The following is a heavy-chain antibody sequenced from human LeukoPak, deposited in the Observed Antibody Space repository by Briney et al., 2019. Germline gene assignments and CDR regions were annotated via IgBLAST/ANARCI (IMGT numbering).Heavy chain of an antibody. CDR1: GFTVSSNY. Sequence: TGGSLRLSCAASGFTVSSNYMSWVRQAPGKGLEWVSVIYSGGSTYYADSVKGRFTISRDNSKNTLYLQMNSLRAEDTAVYYCARLIWWLSDRDLKNFDYWGQGTLVTVSS. D-gene: IGHD5-12*01. V-gene: IGHV3-53*01. CDR2: IYSGGST. CDR3: ARLIWWLSDRDLKNFDY. J-gene: IGHJ4*02.